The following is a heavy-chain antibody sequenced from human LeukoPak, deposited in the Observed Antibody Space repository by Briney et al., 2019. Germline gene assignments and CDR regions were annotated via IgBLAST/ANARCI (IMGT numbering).Heavy chain of an antibody. D-gene: IGHD2-21*02. Sequence: GGSLRLSCAASGFTFSSSAMHWVRQAPGKGLEYVSAISGNGGRTYYANSVEGRFTISRDNSKNTVFLQMGSLRTEDMAVYYCARGEPDCAGDCPYWYLDLWGRGTLVTVSS. CDR3: ARGEPDCAGDCPYWYLDL. V-gene: IGHV3-64*01. J-gene: IGHJ2*01. CDR1: GFTFSSSA. CDR2: ISGNGGRT.